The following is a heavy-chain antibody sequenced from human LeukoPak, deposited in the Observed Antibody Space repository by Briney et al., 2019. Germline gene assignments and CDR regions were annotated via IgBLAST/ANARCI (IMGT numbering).Heavy chain of an antibody. CDR2: IKQDGSEK. J-gene: IGHJ6*02. V-gene: IGHV3-7*03. CDR1: GFTFSSYW. D-gene: IGHD3-16*01. Sequence: GGSLRLSCTASGFTFSSYWMSWVRQAPGKGLEWVTNIKQDGSEKDYVDSVKGRFTISRDNAKNSLYLQMSNLRAEDTAVYFCARGGGLDVWGQGATVTVSS. CDR3: ARGGGLDV.